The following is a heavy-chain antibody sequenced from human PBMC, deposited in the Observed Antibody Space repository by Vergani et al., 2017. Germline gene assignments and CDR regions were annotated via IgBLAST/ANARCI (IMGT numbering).Heavy chain of an antibody. V-gene: IGHV4-38-2*01. CDR2: IYHSGST. CDR3: ARQRGDNDRGGMDV. Sequence: QVQLQESGPGLVKPSETLSLTCAVSGYSISSTYYWGWIRQPPGKGLEWIGSIYHSGSTYNNPSLKSRVTISVDTSKNQFSLKLSSVTAADTAVYYCARQRGDNDRGGMDVWGQGTTVTVSS. J-gene: IGHJ6*02. CDR1: GYSISSTYY. D-gene: IGHD2-21*02.